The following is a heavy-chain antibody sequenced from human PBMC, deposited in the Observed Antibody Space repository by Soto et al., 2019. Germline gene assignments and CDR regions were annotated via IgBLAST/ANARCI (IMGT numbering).Heavy chain of an antibody. CDR2: ISSSGSTI. J-gene: IGHJ6*02. CDR1: GFTYIRHS. V-gene: IGHV3-48*02. D-gene: IGHD2-15*01. Sequence: EVQLAESGGGLVQPGGSLRLSCAASGFTYIRHSMNWVRQAPGKGLEWISYISSSGSTIYYADSVKGRFTISRDNAQNSLYLQMSSLRDEDTAVYYCVRDLDGEPVCSLDVWGQGTTVTVSS. CDR3: VRDLDGEPVCSLDV.